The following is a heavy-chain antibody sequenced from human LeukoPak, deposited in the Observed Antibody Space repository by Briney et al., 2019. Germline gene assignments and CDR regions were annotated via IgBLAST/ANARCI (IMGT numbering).Heavy chain of an antibody. CDR1: GFTFSSYA. D-gene: IGHD3-22*01. CDR3: AREYYYDSSGPFDY. CDR2: ISYDGSNK. V-gene: IGHV3-30*01. Sequence: QPGGSLRLSCAASGFTFSSYAMHWVRQAPGKGLEWVAVISYDGSNKYYADSVKGRFTISRDNSKNTLYLQMNSLRAEDTAVYYCAREYYYDSSGPFDYWGREPWSPSPQ. J-gene: IGHJ4*02.